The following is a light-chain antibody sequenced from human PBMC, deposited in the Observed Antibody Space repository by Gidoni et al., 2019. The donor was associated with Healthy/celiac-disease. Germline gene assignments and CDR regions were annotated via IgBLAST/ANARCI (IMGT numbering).Light chain of an antibody. CDR2: WAS. CDR1: QSVLYSSNNKKY. V-gene: IGKV4-1*01. CDR3: QQYYSTPLT. Sequence: DSEMTQSQDSLAVSRGERATINCKSSQSVLYSSNNKKYLAWYQQKPGQPPKLLIYWASIRESGVPDRFSGSGSGTDFTLTISSLQAEDVAVYYCQQYYSTPLTFGGGTKVEIK. J-gene: IGKJ4*01.